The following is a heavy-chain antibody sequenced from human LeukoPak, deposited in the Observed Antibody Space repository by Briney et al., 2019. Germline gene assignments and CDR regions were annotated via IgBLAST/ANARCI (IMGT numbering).Heavy chain of an antibody. D-gene: IGHD2/OR15-2a*01. CDR3: ARHKSITYDAFDI. Sequence: SETLSLTCAVYGGSFSGYYRSWILQPPGKGLEWIGEINHSGSTNYNPSLKSRVTISVDTSKNQFSLKLSSVTAADTAVYYCARHKSITYDAFDIWGQGTMVTVSS. J-gene: IGHJ3*02. V-gene: IGHV4-34*01. CDR2: INHSGST. CDR1: GGSFSGYY.